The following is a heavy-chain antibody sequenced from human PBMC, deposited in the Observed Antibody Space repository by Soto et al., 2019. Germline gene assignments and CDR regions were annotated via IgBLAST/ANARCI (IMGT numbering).Heavy chain of an antibody. J-gene: IGHJ5*02. CDR3: ERDCEDETDDQNWFAP. D-gene: IGHD2-21*01. V-gene: IGHV4-59*01. CDR2: IYYSGST. Sequence: SETLSLTCTVSGGSISSYYWSWIRQPPGKGLEWIGYIYYSGSTNYNPSLKSRVTISVDTSKNQFSLKLSSVTAADTAVYYCERDCEDETDDQNWFAPGARGPLVPVSS. CDR1: GGSISSYY.